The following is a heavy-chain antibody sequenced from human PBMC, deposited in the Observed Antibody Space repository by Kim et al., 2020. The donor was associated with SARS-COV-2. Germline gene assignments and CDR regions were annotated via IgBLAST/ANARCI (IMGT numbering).Heavy chain of an antibody. Sequence: SETLSLTCTVSGGSISSSSYYWGWIRQPPGKGLEWIGSIYYSGSTYYNPSLKSRVTISVDTSKNQFSLKLSSVTAADTAVYYCARLPYYYDSSGYLDYWGQGTLVTVSS. CDR2: IYYSGST. J-gene: IGHJ4*02. CDR3: ARLPYYYDSSGYLDY. V-gene: IGHV4-39*01. CDR1: GGSISSSSYY. D-gene: IGHD3-22*01.